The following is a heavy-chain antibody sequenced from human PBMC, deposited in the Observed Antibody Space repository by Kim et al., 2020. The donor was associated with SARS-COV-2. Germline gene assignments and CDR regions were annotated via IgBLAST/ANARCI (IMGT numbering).Heavy chain of an antibody. CDR3: ARLTAVTMPWDY. Sequence: RYSPSFQGQVTISADKSISTAYLQWSSLKASDTAMYYCARLTAVTMPWDYWGQGTLVTVSS. V-gene: IGHV5-51*01. J-gene: IGHJ4*02. D-gene: IGHD4-17*01.